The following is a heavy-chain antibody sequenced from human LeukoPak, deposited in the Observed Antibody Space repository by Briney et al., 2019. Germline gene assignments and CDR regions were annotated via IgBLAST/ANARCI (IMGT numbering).Heavy chain of an antibody. J-gene: IGHJ2*01. CDR2: IYYSGST. CDR3: ARGAAPYWYFDL. Sequence: PSDTLSLTCTVSGGSISSYYWSWIRQPPGKGLEWIGYIYYSGSTNYNPSLKSRVTISVDTSKHQFSLQLSSVTAADTAVYYCARGAAPYWYFDLWGRGTLVTVSS. V-gene: IGHV4-59*07. D-gene: IGHD2-15*01. CDR1: GGSISSYY.